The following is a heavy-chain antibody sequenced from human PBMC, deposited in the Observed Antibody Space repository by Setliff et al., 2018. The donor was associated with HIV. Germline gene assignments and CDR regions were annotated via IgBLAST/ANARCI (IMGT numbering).Heavy chain of an antibody. D-gene: IGHD2-2*01. J-gene: IGHJ4*02. V-gene: IGHV3-30*01. CDR3: ARGYCNSSNCYAIDY. CDR1: GFTFNTYA. Sequence: GGSLRLSCAASGFTFNTYAMHWVRQAPGKGLEWGAVISDDGSNTYYADSVKGRFTISRDNSKNTLYLQMNSLRAEDTAVYYCARGYCNSSNCYAIDYWGQGTLVTVSS. CDR2: ISDDGSNT.